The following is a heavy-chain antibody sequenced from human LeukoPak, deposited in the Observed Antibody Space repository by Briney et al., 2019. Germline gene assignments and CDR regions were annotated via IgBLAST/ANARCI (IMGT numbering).Heavy chain of an antibody. CDR2: ISWNSGSI. CDR1: GFTFDDYA. V-gene: IGHV3-9*01. J-gene: IGHJ6*03. CDR3: ARRGSYMDV. D-gene: IGHD3-10*01. Sequence: GGSLRLSCAASGFTFDDYAMHWVRQAPGKGLEWVSGISWNSGSIGYADSVKGRFTISRDNAKNSLYLQMNSLRAEDTAVYYCARRGSYMDVWGKGTTVTVSS.